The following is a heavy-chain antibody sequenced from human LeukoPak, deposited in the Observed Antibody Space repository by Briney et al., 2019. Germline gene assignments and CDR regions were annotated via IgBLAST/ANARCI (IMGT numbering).Heavy chain of an antibody. D-gene: IGHD3-10*01. J-gene: IGHJ5*01. V-gene: IGHV3-74*01. CDR2: INTAGST. CDR3: AKDSGELMGEDWFDS. CDR1: GLTFSNVW. Sequence: QPGGSLRLSCEVSGLTFSNVWMHWVRQAPGQGLVWVSRINTAGSTVYADPVKGRFTISRDNSKNTLYLQMDSLRAEDTAVYYCAKDSGELMGEDWFDSWGQGTLVTVSS.